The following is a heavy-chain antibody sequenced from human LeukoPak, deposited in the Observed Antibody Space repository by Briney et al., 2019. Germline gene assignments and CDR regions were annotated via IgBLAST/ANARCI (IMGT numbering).Heavy chain of an antibody. V-gene: IGHV4-59*12. Sequence: SETLSLTCTVSGGSISSYYWSWIRQPPGKGLEWIGYIYYSGSTNYNPSLKSRVTISVDTSKNQFSLKLSSVTAADTAVYYCARDRVIGSPTPGGRYYYGMDVWGQGTMVTVSS. CDR3: ARDRVIGSPTPGGRYYYGMDV. D-gene: IGHD1-26*01. CDR1: GGSISSYY. J-gene: IGHJ6*02. CDR2: IYYSGST.